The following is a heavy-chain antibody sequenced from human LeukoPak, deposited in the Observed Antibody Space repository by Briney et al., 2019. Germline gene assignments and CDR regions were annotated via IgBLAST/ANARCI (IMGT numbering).Heavy chain of an antibody. CDR3: ARGGGVVAAVNYDY. J-gene: IGHJ4*02. CDR2: IYYSGST. CDR1: GGSISSSSYY. D-gene: IGHD2-15*01. V-gene: IGHV4-39*07. Sequence: PSETLSLTCTVSGGSISSSSYYWGWIRQPPGKGLEWIGSIYYSGSTYYNPSLKSRVTISVDTSKNQFSLKLSSVTAADTAAYYCARGGGVVAAVNYDYWGQGTLVTVSS.